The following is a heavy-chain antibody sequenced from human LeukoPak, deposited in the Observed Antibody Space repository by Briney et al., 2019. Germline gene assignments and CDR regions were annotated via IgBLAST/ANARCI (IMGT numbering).Heavy chain of an antibody. CDR1: GGSISSYY. Sequence: PSETLSLTCTVSGGSISSYYWSWIRQPAGKGLEWIGRIYTSGSTNYNPSLKSRVTMSVDTSKNQFSLKLSSVTAADTAVHYCARSANDYGDYYFDYWGRGTLVTVSS. V-gene: IGHV4-4*07. J-gene: IGHJ4*02. CDR2: IYTSGST. D-gene: IGHD4-17*01. CDR3: ARSANDYGDYYFDY.